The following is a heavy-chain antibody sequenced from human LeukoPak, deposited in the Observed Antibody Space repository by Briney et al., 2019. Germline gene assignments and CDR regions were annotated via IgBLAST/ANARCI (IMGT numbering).Heavy chain of an antibody. CDR1: GFTFSSYS. CDR2: ISSSSSYI. V-gene: IGHV3-21*01. CDR3: ARDYYYDSSGYYYSDY. Sequence: GGSLRLSCAASGFTFSSYSMNWVRQAPGKGLEWVSSISSSSSYIYYADSVKGRFTISRDDAKNSLYLQMNSLRAEDTAVYYCARDYYYDSSGYYYSDYWGQGTLVTVSS. D-gene: IGHD3-22*01. J-gene: IGHJ4*02.